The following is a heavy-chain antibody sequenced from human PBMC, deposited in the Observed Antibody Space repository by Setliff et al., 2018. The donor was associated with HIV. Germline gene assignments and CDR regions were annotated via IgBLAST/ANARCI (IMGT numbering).Heavy chain of an antibody. Sequence: SLRLSCTASGFTFGDYAMSWVRQAPGKGLEWVGFIRSKAYGGTIEYAASVKGRFTISRDDSKSIAYLQMNSLKSEDTAVYYCTRWEGGYDYYYGMDVWGQGTTVTVSS. CDR3: TRWEGGYDYYYGMDV. J-gene: IGHJ6*02. D-gene: IGHD1-26*01. CDR1: GFTFGDYA. V-gene: IGHV3-49*04. CDR2: IRSKAYGGTI.